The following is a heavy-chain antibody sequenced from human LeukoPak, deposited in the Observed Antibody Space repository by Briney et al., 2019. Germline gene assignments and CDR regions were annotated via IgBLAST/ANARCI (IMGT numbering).Heavy chain of an antibody. CDR3: AKGSDIVVVVAATRFNDYGDSPGDY. D-gene: IGHD2-15*01. Sequence: PGGSLRLSCAASGFTFSSYGMHWVRQAPGKRLEWVAFIRYDGSNKYYADSVKGRFTISRDNSKNTLYLQMNSLRAEDTAVYYCAKGSDIVVVVAATRFNDYGDSPGDYWGQGTLVTVSS. V-gene: IGHV3-30*02. CDR1: GFTFSSYG. J-gene: IGHJ4*02. CDR2: IRYDGSNK.